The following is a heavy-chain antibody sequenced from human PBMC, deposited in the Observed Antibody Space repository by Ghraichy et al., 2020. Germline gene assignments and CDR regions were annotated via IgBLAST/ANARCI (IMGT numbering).Heavy chain of an antibody. D-gene: IGHD3-10*01. CDR3: ARRRGTLYGSGSLDY. CDR1: GFTFSSYW. Sequence: GSLRLSCAASGFTFSSYWMSWVRQAPGKGLEWVANIKQDESEKYYVDFVKGRFTISRDNAKTSLYLQMNSLRAEDTAVYYCARRRGTLYGSGSLDYWGQGTLVTVSS. V-gene: IGHV3-7*03. CDR2: IKQDESEK. J-gene: IGHJ4*02.